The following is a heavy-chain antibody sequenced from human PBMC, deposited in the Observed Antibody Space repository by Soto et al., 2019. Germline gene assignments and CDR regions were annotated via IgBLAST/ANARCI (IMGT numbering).Heavy chain of an antibody. CDR1: SGSISSADYY. V-gene: IGHV4-30-4*01. J-gene: IGHJ5*02. CDR3: ASGGSSNWFDP. CDR2: IYYTGSA. Sequence: VQLQESGPGLVKPSQTLSLTCTVSSGSISSADYYWSWIRQPPGKGLEWIGYIYYTGSAYYNPSLNRRVTMSVDTSKTLFSLKVTSVTAADTAVYYCASGGSSNWFDPWGQGTLVTVSS. D-gene: IGHD1-26*01.